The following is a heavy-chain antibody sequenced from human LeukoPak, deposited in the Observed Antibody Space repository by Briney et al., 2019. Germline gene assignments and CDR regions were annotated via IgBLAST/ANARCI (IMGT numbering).Heavy chain of an antibody. D-gene: IGHD3-16*01. CDR3: ARPRTSCLIHYVYYI. V-gene: IGHV1-2*02. CDR1: GYSFTGHY. J-gene: IGHJ3*02. CDR2: MNTNSGGT. Sequence: ASVKVSCKASGYSFTGHYMHWVRQAPGHGLEWMGWMNTNSGGTRLAQRFQGRVTMTRDTSISTAYMELSRLTLDDTAVYYCARPRTSCLIHYVYYILGQGTLVTVPS.